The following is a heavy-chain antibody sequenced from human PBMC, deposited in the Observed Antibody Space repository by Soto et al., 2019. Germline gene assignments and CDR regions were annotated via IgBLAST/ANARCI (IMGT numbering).Heavy chain of an antibody. CDR2: FHPGESDT. CDR3: ARHEATYYNFYGMDV. Sequence: GESLKISCESHAYSFTTYWITWVHQKPGKGLEWVGSFHPGESDTRYSPSFQGQVTISADRSLATAYLQWSSLQAADTAIYYCARHEATYYNFYGMDVWGQGTTVTVSS. CDR1: AYSFTTYW. J-gene: IGHJ6*02. V-gene: IGHV5-51*07.